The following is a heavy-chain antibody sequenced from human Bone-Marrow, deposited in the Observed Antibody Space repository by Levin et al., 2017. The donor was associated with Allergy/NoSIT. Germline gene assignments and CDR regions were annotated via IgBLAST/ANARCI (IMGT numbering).Heavy chain of an antibody. D-gene: IGHD6-19*01. V-gene: IGHV3-33*01. J-gene: IGHJ4*02. CDR3: ARDIAVTGYYFDY. CDR2: IWYDGRNK. CDR1: GFTFSSSG. Sequence: GGSLRLSCAASGFTFSSSGMHWVRQAPGKGLEWVAVIWYDGRNKYYADTVKGRFTISKDNSKNTLYLQMNSLRAEDTAVYYCARDIAVTGYYFDYWGQGTLVTVSS.